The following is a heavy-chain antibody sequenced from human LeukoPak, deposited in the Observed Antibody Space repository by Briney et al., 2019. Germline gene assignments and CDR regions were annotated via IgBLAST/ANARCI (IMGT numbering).Heavy chain of an antibody. Sequence: GGSQRLSCATSGFTFRNYGMHWVRQAPGKGLEWVAVAYDDGTNQYYADSVRGRFTISKDNSKNTLYVQMNSLRVEDTVVYYCATGSGFYYSHWGQGTLVTVSS. V-gene: IGHV3-33*01. D-gene: IGHD3-22*01. CDR2: AYDDGTNQ. CDR3: ATGSGFYYSH. J-gene: IGHJ4*02. CDR1: GFTFRNYG.